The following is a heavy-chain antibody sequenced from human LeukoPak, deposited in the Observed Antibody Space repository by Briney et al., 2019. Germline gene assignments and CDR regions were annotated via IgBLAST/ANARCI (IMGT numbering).Heavy chain of an antibody. D-gene: IGHD5-24*01. J-gene: IGHJ4*02. CDR1: GYTFSKYA. V-gene: IGHV1-18*01. Sequence: VASVKVSCKASGYTFSKYAISWVRQAPGQGLEWMGWISAYNGNTSYAQRLQGRVTMTTDTSTNTGYMELRSLRSDDTAVYYCARDQRWLQSAGFDYWGQGTLVTVSS. CDR3: ARDQRWLQSAGFDY. CDR2: ISAYNGNT.